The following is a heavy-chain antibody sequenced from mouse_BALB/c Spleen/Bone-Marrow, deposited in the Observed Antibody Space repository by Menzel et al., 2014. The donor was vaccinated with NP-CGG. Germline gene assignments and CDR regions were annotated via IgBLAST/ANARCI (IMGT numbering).Heavy chain of an antibody. J-gene: IGHJ3*01. CDR3: ARHAYYDQTEVSFVY. CDR1: GFSFNSYG. V-gene: IGHV5-9-2*01. Sequence: EVQVVESGGGLVKSGGSLKLSCAASGFSFNSYGMSWVRQTPEKRLEWVATIGGGGSSTFYPDSVKGRFTISRDNAKNNLYLQLSSLRSEDTALYYCARHAYYDQTEVSFVYWGQGTLVTVSA. CDR2: IGGGGSST. D-gene: IGHD2-4*01.